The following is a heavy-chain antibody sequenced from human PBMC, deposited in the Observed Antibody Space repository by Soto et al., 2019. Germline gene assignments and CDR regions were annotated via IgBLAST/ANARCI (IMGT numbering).Heavy chain of an antibody. D-gene: IGHD3-10*01. CDR3: ARVPFGVGEWFDP. CDR1: GGSISSSSYY. J-gene: IGHJ5*02. Sequence: PSETLSLTCTVSGGSISSSSYYWSWIRQFPGKGLEWIGYIYNTGATYYNPSLKSRLTISFGTSKNQFSLKLTSVTAADTAVYYCARVPFGVGEWFDPWGQGTLVTVSS. CDR2: IYNTGAT. V-gene: IGHV4-31*03.